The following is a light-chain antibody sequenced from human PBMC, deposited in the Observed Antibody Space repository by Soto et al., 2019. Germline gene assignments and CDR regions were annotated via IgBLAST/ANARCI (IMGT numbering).Light chain of an antibody. CDR2: GAF. Sequence: DIVLTQSPATLSLSAGESATLSCQASQDLRRSSLGWYQQRPGQAPRLLISGAFTRAAGIPDRFSGSASGTEFTLTLSRLEPEDSAVYYCQQYGSITYPFGQGTKLE. J-gene: IGKJ2*01. CDR3: QQYGSITYP. CDR1: QDLRRSS. V-gene: IGKV3-20*01.